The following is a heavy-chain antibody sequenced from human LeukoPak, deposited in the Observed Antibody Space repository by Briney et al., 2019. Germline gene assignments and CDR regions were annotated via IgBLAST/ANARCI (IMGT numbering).Heavy chain of an antibody. CDR1: GFNFDDYT. D-gene: IGHD6-19*01. J-gene: IGHJ4*02. Sequence: GGSLRLSCAASGFNFDDYTMHWVRQAPGKGLEWVSLISWDVGSTYYADSVKGRFTISRDNSKNFLYLQMNSLGAEYTAVYYCAKGGGSSGRSYYFDYWGQGTLVTVSS. V-gene: IGHV3-43*01. CDR3: AKGGGSSGRSYYFDY. CDR2: ISWDVGST.